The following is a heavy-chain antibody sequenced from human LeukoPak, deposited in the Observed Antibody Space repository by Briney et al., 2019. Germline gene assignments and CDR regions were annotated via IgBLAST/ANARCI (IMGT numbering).Heavy chain of an antibody. J-gene: IGHJ4*02. CDR3: ARDRRRYDILTGYPNSYFDY. V-gene: IGHV1-69*04. Sequence: SVKVSCKASGYTFTSHGISWVRQAPGQGLEWMGRIIPILGIANYAQKFQGRVTITADKSTSTAYMELSSLRSEDTAVYYCARDRRRYDILTGYPNSYFDYWGQGTLVTVSS. D-gene: IGHD3-9*01. CDR2: IIPILGIA. CDR1: GYTFTSHG.